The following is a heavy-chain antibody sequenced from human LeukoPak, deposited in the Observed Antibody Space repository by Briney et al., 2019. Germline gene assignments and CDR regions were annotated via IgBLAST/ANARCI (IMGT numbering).Heavy chain of an antibody. V-gene: IGHV3-21*01. CDR2: ISTGSSYK. CDR1: GFTFSSYS. D-gene: IGHD5-18*01. J-gene: IGHJ4*02. Sequence: PGGSLRLSCAASGFTFSSYSTNWVRQAPGKGLEWVASISTGSSYKYYADLVMGRFTISRDNAENSLYLQMNSLRAEDTAVYFCARDKGGYNYEYYFDSWGQGALVTVSS. CDR3: ARDKGGYNYEYYFDS.